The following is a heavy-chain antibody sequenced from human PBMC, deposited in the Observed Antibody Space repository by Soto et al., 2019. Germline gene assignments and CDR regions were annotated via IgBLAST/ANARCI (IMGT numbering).Heavy chain of an antibody. V-gene: IGHV4-31*03. Sequence: QVQLQESGPGLVKPSQTLSLTCTVSGGSVSSGGYYWSWIRQHPGKGLEWIGYIYYSGSTYYNPSLKSRVTISVDPSKNQFSLKLSSVTAADTAVYYCARVGSVRGVVSIDYWGQGTLVTVSS. D-gene: IGHD3-10*01. CDR3: ARVGSVRGVVSIDY. CDR2: IYYSGST. CDR1: GGSVSSGGYY. J-gene: IGHJ4*02.